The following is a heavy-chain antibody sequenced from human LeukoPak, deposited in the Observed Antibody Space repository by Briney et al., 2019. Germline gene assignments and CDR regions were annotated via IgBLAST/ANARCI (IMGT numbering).Heavy chain of an antibody. CDR3: ARDTSITIFGVAYNWFAP. J-gene: IGHJ5*02. CDR2: ISYDGSNK. D-gene: IGHD3-3*01. CDR1: GFTFSSYA. Sequence: GGSLRLSCAASGFTFSSYAMHWVRQAPGKGLEGVAGISYDGSNKYYEDSVQGRFTIPRDNSTNTRYLQMNSLRAEDTAVYYCARDTSITIFGVAYNWFAPWGQGTLVTVSS. V-gene: IGHV3-30*04.